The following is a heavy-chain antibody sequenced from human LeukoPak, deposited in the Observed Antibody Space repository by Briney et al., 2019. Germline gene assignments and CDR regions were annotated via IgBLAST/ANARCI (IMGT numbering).Heavy chain of an antibody. CDR3: ATGEISSSWYRDYYYYMDV. J-gene: IGHJ6*03. D-gene: IGHD6-13*01. Sequence: GASVKVSCKASGYTFTSYGISWVRQAPGQGLEWMGWISAYNGNTSYAQKLQGRVTMTTDTSTSTAYMELRSLRSDDTAVYYCATGEISSSWYRDYYYYMDVWGKGTTVTVSS. V-gene: IGHV1-18*01. CDR2: ISAYNGNT. CDR1: GYTFTSYG.